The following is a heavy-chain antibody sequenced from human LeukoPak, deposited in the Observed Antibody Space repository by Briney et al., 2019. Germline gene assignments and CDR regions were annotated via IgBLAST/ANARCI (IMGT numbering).Heavy chain of an antibody. J-gene: IGHJ6*03. D-gene: IGHD3-10*01. CDR2: ISSSGNKT. CDR1: GFTFSSYS. V-gene: IGHV3-64*01. Sequence: GGSLRLSCAASGFTFSSYSMHWVRQAPGKGLEYVSSISSSGNKTYYANSVKGRFTISRDNTKNTLFLQMGSLSAEDTAMYYCARSRGLDPPYYDYMDVWGKGTPVTVSS. CDR3: ARSRGLDPPYYDYMDV.